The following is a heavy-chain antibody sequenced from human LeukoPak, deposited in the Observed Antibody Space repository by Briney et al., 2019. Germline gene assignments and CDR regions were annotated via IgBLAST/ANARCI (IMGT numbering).Heavy chain of an antibody. D-gene: IGHD2-21*01. V-gene: IGHV4-59*01. CDR2: IYYSGNT. J-gene: IGHJ4*02. Sequence: PSETLSLTCTVSGGSISSYFWNWIRQPPGKGLEWIGYIYYSGNTDYNPSLKSRVTISVDTSKNQFSLKLSSVTAADTAVYYCARGFYSASSFDYWGQGTLVTVSS. CDR3: ARGFYSASSFDY. CDR1: GGSISSYF.